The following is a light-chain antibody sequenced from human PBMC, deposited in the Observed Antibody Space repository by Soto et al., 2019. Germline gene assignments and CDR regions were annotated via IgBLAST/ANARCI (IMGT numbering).Light chain of an antibody. CDR1: QSIDRW. CDR2: KAS. J-gene: IGKJ2*03. V-gene: IGKV1-5*03. CDR3: QQYNSFPNS. Sequence: DIQMTQSPSTLSASVGGRVTITCRASQSIDRWLAWYQQKPAKAPNLLVYKASSLESGVPSRFSGSGFGTEFTLTITSLQPDDFATYSCQQYNSFPNSFGQGTRLEI.